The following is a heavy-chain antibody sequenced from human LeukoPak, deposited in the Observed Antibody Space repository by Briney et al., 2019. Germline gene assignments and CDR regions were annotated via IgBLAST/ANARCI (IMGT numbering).Heavy chain of an antibody. D-gene: IGHD3-9*01. Sequence: GGSLRLSCAATGFILRSYWMNWVRQAPGKGLEWLAIIKQDGSEKHYKGSVEGRFTISRDNAKNSLHLQMNSLRAEDTAVYYCAGGSGYLITSWGQGTLVTVSS. CDR2: IKQDGSEK. CDR1: GFILRSYW. J-gene: IGHJ5*02. CDR3: AGGSGYLITS. V-gene: IGHV3-7*01.